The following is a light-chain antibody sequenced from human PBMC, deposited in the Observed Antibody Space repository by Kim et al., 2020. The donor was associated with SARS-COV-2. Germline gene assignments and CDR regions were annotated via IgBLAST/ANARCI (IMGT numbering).Light chain of an antibody. CDR1: QGIRND. CDR2: DTS. Sequence: AIQMTQSPSSLSASVGDRVTITCRASQGIRNDLGWYQQKPGRAPNLLIYDTSTLQSGVPSRFSGSGSGTDFTLTISSLQPEDVATYYYLQDYDYPFTFGGGTKVEIK. J-gene: IGKJ4*01. V-gene: IGKV1-6*01. CDR3: LQDYDYPFT.